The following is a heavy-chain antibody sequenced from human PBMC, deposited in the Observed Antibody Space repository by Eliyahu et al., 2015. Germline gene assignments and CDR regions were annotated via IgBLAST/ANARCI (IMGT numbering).Heavy chain of an antibody. CDR2: INPDTGLT. Sequence: QVQLVQSGAEVKKPGASVNVSCKASGYTFTGYFIYWVRQAPGQGLEWMGRINPDTGLTYYTQRFSGRVTMTRDTSIRTAYMELSSLRSDDTAVYYCARLDRFNYYGVDVWGQGTTVTVSS. CDR1: GYTFTGYF. V-gene: IGHV1-2*06. CDR3: ARLDRFNYYGVDV. J-gene: IGHJ6*02. D-gene: IGHD3-16*02.